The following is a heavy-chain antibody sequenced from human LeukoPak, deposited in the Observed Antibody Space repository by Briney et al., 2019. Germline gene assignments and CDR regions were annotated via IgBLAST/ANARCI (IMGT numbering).Heavy chain of an antibody. Sequence: SETLSLTCTVSGGSISSGGYYWSWIRQHPGKGLEWIGYIYYSGSTYYNPSLKSRVTISVDTSKNQFSLKLSPVTAADTAVYYCARVLGATDAFDIWGQGTMVTVSS. CDR1: GGSISSGGYY. V-gene: IGHV4-31*03. CDR2: IYYSGST. J-gene: IGHJ3*02. CDR3: ARVLGATDAFDI. D-gene: IGHD3-3*01.